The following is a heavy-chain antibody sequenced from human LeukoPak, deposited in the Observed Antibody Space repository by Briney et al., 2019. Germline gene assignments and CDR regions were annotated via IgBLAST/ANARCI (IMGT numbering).Heavy chain of an antibody. J-gene: IGHJ4*02. V-gene: IGHV3-23*01. D-gene: IGHD2-2*01. CDR2: ISGSGGST. CDR1: GFTFSSYA. Sequence: GGSLRLSCAASGFTFSSYAMSWVRQAPGKGLEWVSAISGSGGSTYYADSVKGRFTISRDNSKNTLYLQMNSLRAEDTAVYYCAKDLRGRRHCSSTSCPFWGQGTLVTVSS. CDR3: AKDLRGRRHCSSTSCPF.